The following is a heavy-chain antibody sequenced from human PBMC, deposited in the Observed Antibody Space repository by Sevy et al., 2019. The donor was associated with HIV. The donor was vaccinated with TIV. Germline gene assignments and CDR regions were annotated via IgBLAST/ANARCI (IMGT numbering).Heavy chain of an antibody. CDR1: GFTFSSYA. CDR3: ARDGLLWFGELYTPLDY. Sequence: GGSLRLSCAASGFTFSSYAMHWVRQAPGKGLEWVAVISYDGSNKYYADSVKDRFTISRDNSKNTLYLQMNSLRAEDTAVYYCARDGLLWFGELYTPLDYWGQGTLVTVSS. J-gene: IGHJ4*02. CDR2: ISYDGSNK. D-gene: IGHD3-10*01. V-gene: IGHV3-30-3*01.